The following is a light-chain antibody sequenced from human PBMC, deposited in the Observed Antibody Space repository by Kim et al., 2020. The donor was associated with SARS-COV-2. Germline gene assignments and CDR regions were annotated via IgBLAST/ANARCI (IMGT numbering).Light chain of an antibody. CDR3: SSYTSSSTVV. CDR1: SRDVGGYNF. CDR2: DVS. Sequence: GQSITLSCTGTSRDVGGYNFVSWFQQHPGKAPTILIYDVSRRPSGISNRFSGSKSGNTASLTISGLQAEDEADYYCSSYTSSSTVVFGGGTQLTVL. V-gene: IGLV2-14*04. J-gene: IGLJ3*02.